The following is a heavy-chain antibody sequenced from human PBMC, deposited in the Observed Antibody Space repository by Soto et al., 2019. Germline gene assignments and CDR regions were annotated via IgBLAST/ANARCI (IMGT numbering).Heavy chain of an antibody. CDR1: CYSCHNSG. J-gene: IGHJ5*01. Sequence: QVQLVQSGPELKKPGASVKVSCKTSCYSCHNSGISWVRQAPGQGIEWMGWISVFNGYAHYAQKFQGRVIMTADTPTSTADMELMGLRSDDTDMYYFSKNGTTWFASWGQGTPVTVSS. V-gene: IGHV1-18*01. CDR2: ISVFNGYA. CDR3: SKNGTTWFAS. D-gene: IGHD1-1*01.